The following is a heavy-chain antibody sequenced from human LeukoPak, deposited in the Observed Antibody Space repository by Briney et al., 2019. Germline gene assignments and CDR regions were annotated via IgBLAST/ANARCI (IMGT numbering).Heavy chain of an antibody. V-gene: IGHV4-39*01. CDR2: IYYSGST. J-gene: IGHJ4*02. CDR3: ARRYIVAGTTY. Sequence: SETLSLTCTVSGGSISSSSYYWGWIRQPPEKGLEWIGSIYYSGSTYYNPSLKSRVTISVDTSKNQFSLKLSSVTAADTAVYYCARRYIVAGTTYWGQGTLVTVSS. D-gene: IGHD5-12*01. CDR1: GGSISSSSYY.